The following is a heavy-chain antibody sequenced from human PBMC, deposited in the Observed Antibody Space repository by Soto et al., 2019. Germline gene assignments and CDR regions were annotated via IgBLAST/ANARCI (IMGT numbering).Heavy chain of an antibody. Sequence: PVGSVRLSCASSVFTFSSYSMNCVRHAPGKGLEWVSSISSSSSYIYYADSVKGRFTISRDNAKNSLYLQMNSLRAEDTAVYYCARDYGPIEWWAVIVVAGTVRYGMDVWGQGTTVTVSS. J-gene: IGHJ6*02. V-gene: IGHV3-21*01. CDR1: VFTFSSYS. CDR2: ISSSSSYI. D-gene: IGHD6-19*01. CDR3: ARDYGPIEWWAVIVVAGTVRYGMDV.